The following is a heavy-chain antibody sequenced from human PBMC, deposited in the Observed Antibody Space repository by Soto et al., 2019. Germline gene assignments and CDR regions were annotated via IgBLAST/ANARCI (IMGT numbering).Heavy chain of an antibody. CDR3: ARVGSSSWYYFDY. J-gene: IGHJ4*02. D-gene: IGHD6-13*01. CDR2: IYYSGST. V-gene: IGHV4-59*01. CDR1: GGYISSYY. Sequence: SETLPLTYTVSGGYISSYYGSWIRQPPGKGLEWIGYIYYSGSTNYNPSLKSRVTRSVDTSKNQFSLKLSSVTAADTAVYYCARVGSSSWYYFDYWGQGTLVTVSS.